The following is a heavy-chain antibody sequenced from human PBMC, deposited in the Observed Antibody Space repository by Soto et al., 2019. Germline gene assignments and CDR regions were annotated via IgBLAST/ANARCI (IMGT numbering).Heavy chain of an antibody. V-gene: IGHV1-18*01. D-gene: IGHD4-17*01. CDR1: GYTFTNYG. Sequence: QVQLVQSGAEVKKPGASVKVSCKASGYTFTNYGINWVRQAPGQGLEWMGWISASNGNTNYAQRVQGRVTMATDTSTSTAYMELRSLRSDDTAVYYCARSQSGDYEGCGYWGQGTLVTVSS. CDR2: ISASNGNT. J-gene: IGHJ4*02. CDR3: ARSQSGDYEGCGY.